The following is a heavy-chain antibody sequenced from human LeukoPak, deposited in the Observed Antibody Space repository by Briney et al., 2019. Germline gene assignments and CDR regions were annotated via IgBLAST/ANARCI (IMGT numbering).Heavy chain of an antibody. D-gene: IGHD1-20*01. Sequence: SETVSLTCTVSGGSISSSSYHWGWIRQPPGARLEVIGNICYSGSAYYHLSLKSRVTISLDTSKKLFSLKLSSVTAADTAVYYCARARKWKDGTFDYWGQGTLVAVSS. J-gene: IGHJ4*02. V-gene: IGHV4-39*01. CDR3: ARARKWKDGTFDY. CDR1: GGSISSSSYH. CDR2: ICYSGSA.